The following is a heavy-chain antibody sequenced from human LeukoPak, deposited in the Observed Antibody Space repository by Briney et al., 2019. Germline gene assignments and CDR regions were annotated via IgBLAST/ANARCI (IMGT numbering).Heavy chain of an antibody. CDR1: GYTFTGYY. D-gene: IGHD3-22*01. V-gene: IGHV1-2*02. CDR3: ARGRRGDSSGYYRNWFDP. Sequence: ASVKVSRKASGYTFTGYYMHWVRQAPGQGLEWMGWINPNSGGTNYAQKFQGRVTMTRDTSISTAYMGLSRLRSDDTAVYYCARGRRGDSSGYYRNWFDPWGQGTLVTVSS. CDR2: INPNSGGT. J-gene: IGHJ5*02.